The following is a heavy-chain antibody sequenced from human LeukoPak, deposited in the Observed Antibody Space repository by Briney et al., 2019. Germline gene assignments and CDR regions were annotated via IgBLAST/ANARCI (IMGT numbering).Heavy chain of an antibody. J-gene: IGHJ4*02. Sequence: PGGSLRLSCAASGFTFSSYLMHWVRQAPGKGLVWVSRINSDGSSTSYADSVKGRFTISRDNAKNTLYLQMNSLRAEDTAVYCCARDSGYENVDFDYWGQGTLVTVSS. D-gene: IGHD5-12*01. CDR2: INSDGSST. V-gene: IGHV3-74*01. CDR3: ARDSGYENVDFDY. CDR1: GFTFSSYL.